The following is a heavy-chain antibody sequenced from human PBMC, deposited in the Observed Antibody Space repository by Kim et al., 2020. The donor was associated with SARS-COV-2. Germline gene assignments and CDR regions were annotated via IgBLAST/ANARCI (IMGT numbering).Heavy chain of an antibody. CDR3: ARDFVGAYDPNPSFFDY. CDR1: GFTFSSYW. Sequence: GGSLRLSCAASGFTFSSYWMSWVRQAPGKGLEWVANIKQDGSEKYYVDSVKGRFTISRDNAKNSLYLQMNSLRAEDTAVYYCARDFVGAYDPNPSFFDYWGQGTLVTVSS. V-gene: IGHV3-7*01. D-gene: IGHD1-26*01. J-gene: IGHJ4*02. CDR2: IKQDGSEK.